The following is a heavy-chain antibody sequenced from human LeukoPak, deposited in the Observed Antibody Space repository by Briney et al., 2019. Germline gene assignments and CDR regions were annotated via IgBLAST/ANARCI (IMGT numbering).Heavy chain of an antibody. CDR3: ARGGWYPESFQH. J-gene: IGHJ1*01. CDR1: GGSISSYY. Sequence: SETLSLTCTVSGGSISSYYWNWIRQPPGKGLEWMGYFYYSGSTNYNPSLKSRVNISVDTSKNQFSLKLSSATAADTAVYYCARGGWYPESFQHWGQGALVTVSS. V-gene: IGHV4-59*01. D-gene: IGHD6-19*01. CDR2: FYYSGST.